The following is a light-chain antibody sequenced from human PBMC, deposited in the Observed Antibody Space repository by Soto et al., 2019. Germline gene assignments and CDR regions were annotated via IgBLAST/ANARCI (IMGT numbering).Light chain of an antibody. J-gene: IGKJ4*01. CDR3: QQYSDWPPLT. CDR2: GAS. CDR1: QSISSS. V-gene: IGKV3-15*01. Sequence: EIVMTQSPATLSVSPGDRATLSCRASQSISSSLAWYQHNAGQAPRLLIHGASTRATGIPDRFSGSGSGTEFALTISSLQTEDCAVYYCQQYSDWPPLTFGGGTKVEIK.